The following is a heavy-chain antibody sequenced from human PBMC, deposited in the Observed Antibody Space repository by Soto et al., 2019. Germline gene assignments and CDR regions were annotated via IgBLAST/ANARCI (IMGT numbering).Heavy chain of an antibody. V-gene: IGHV4-39*01. J-gene: IGHJ4*02. CDR3: ARHAAYDSVWGKSDGSDY. Sequence: QLQLQESGPGLVKPSETLSLACTVSGGSISSNSYYWDWIRQPPGKGLEWIGSMYYSGATYHNPSLQSRVTISVDTSKNHFSLHLSSVTAAYTAVYSCARHAAYDSVWGKSDGSDYWGQGTLVTVSS. D-gene: IGHD3-16*01. CDR2: MYYSGAT. CDR1: GGSISSNSYY.